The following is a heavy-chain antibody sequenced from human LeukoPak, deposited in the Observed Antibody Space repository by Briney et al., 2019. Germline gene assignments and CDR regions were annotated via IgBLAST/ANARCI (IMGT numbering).Heavy chain of an antibody. CDR1: GFTFSSYG. J-gene: IGHJ4*02. D-gene: IGHD3/OR15-3a*01. Sequence: PGRSLRLSCAASGFTFSSYGMHWVRQAPGKGLEWVAVISYDGSNKYYADSVKGRFTISRDNSKNTLYLQMNSLRAVDTAVYYCAKDYDFGGFDYWGQGTLVTVSS. V-gene: IGHV3-30*18. CDR2: ISYDGSNK. CDR3: AKDYDFGGFDY.